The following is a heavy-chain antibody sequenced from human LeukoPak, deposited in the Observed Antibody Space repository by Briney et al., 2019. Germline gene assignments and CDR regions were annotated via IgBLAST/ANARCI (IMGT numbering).Heavy chain of an antibody. CDR3: ARGGYSYGYLGWFDP. CDR1: GGSISSSSYY. J-gene: IGHJ5*02. CDR2: IYYSGST. Sequence: SETLSLTCTVSGGSISSSSYYWGWIRQPPGKGLEWIGSIYYSGSTYYNPSLKSRVTISVDTSKNQFSLKLSSVTAADTAVYYCARGGYSYGYLGWFDPWGQGTLVTVSS. V-gene: IGHV4-39*07. D-gene: IGHD5-18*01.